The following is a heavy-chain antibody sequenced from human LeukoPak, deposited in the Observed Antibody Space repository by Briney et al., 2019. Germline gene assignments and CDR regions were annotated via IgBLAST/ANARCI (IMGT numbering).Heavy chain of an antibody. J-gene: IGHJ4*02. D-gene: IGHD3-22*01. CDR1: GYTFTSYG. CDR3: ARDPQGDSSGYYPHYFDY. V-gene: IGHV1-18*01. CDR2: ISAYNGNT. Sequence: ASVKVSFKASGYTFTSYGISWVRQAPGQGLEWMGWISAYNGNTNYAQKLQGRVTMTTDTSTSTAYMELRSLRSDDTAVYYCARDPQGDSSGYYPHYFDYWGQGTLVTVSS.